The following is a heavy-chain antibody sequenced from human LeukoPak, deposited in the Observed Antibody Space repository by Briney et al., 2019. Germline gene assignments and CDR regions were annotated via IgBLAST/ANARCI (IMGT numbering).Heavy chain of an antibody. Sequence: SETLSLTCTVSGYSMKYDYWSWVRQPAGKGLEWIARIYTGGTTNYNPSLKNRATISVDKSNNQFSLKLTSVTAADTAIYYCATDNSGSYPPIFDSWGQGTLVTVSS. CDR1: GYSMKYDY. J-gene: IGHJ4*02. D-gene: IGHD1-26*01. V-gene: IGHV4-4*07. CDR3: ATDNSGSYPPIFDS. CDR2: IYTGGTT.